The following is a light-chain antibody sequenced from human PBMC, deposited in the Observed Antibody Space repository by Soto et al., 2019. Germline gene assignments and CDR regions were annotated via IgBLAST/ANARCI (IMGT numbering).Light chain of an antibody. V-gene: IGLV2-8*01. CDR2: EVS. J-gene: IGLJ1*01. CDR1: SSDVGAYNY. Sequence: QSVLTQPPSASGSPGQSVTISCTGTSSDVGAYNYVSWYQQLPGKAPKLIIYEVSKRPSGVPDRFSVSQSGNTASLTVYGLQADDEADYYCASYAGTYSFFYVFGTGTKVTVL. CDR3: ASYAGTYSFFYV.